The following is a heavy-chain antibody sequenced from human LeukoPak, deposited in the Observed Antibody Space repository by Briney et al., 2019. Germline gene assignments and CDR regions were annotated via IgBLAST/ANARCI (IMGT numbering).Heavy chain of an antibody. CDR3: AREWGY. CDR1: GFTFNRYW. D-gene: IGHD1-26*01. V-gene: IGHV3-7*05. Sequence: GSLRLSCAASGFTFNRYWMSWVRRAPGKGLEWVANIKQDGSEKNYVDSVKGRFTISRDNAKNSLYLQMNSLRAEDTAVYYCAREWGYWGQGTLVTVSS. J-gene: IGHJ4*02. CDR2: IKQDGSEK.